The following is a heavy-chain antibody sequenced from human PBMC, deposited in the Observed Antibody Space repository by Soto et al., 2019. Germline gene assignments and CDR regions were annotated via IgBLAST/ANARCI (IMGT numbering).Heavy chain of an antibody. CDR2: IWYDGSNK. Sequence: GGSLRLSCAASGFTFSSYGMHWVRQAPGKGLEWVAVIWYDGSNKYYADSVKGRFTISRDNSKNTLYLQMNSLRAEDTAVYYCARGPYDSSGFYFDYWGQGTLVTVSS. CDR3: ARGPYDSSGFYFDY. D-gene: IGHD3-22*01. J-gene: IGHJ4*02. V-gene: IGHV3-33*01. CDR1: GFTFSSYG.